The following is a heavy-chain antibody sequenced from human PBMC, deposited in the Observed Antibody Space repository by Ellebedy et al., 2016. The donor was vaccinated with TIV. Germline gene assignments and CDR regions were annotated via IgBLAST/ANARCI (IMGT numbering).Heavy chain of an antibody. D-gene: IGHD4-17*01. V-gene: IGHV3-23*01. Sequence: GGSLRLSXAASEFTSISYMMSWVRQAPGKGLEWVSSISGSGGSTYYTDSVKGRFTISRDNSKNTLYLQMNSLRAEDTAIYYCAKDKDDFGDYASPYYFDSWGRGTRVTVSS. J-gene: IGHJ4*02. CDR3: AKDKDDFGDYASPYYFDS. CDR2: ISGSGGST. CDR1: EFTSISYM.